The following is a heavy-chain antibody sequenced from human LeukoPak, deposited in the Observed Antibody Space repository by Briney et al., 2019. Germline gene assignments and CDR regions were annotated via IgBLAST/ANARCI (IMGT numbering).Heavy chain of an antibody. J-gene: IGHJ5*02. CDR2: INPNSGGT. Sequence: ASVTVSCKASGYTFTGYYMHWVRQAPGQGLEWMGWINPNSGGTNYAQKFQGRVTMTRDTSISTAYMELSRLRSDDTAVYYCARARSGSYYSWFDPWGQGTLVTVSS. D-gene: IGHD1-26*01. V-gene: IGHV1-2*02. CDR3: ARARSGSYYSWFDP. CDR1: GYTFTGYY.